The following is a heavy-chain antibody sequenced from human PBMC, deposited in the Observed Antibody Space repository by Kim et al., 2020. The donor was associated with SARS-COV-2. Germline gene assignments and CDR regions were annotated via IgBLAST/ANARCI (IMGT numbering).Heavy chain of an antibody. CDR1: GGSFSGYY. CDR3: ASLSTMVQGAKRSDGMDV. V-gene: IGHV4-34*01. D-gene: IGHD3-10*01. CDR2: INHSGST. Sequence: SETLSLTCAVYGGSFSGYYWSWIRQSPGKGLEWIGEINHSGSTNYNSSLKSRVTISVDTSKNQFSLKLSSVTAADTGVYYCASLSTMVQGAKRSDGMDVWGQGTTVTVSS. J-gene: IGHJ6*02.